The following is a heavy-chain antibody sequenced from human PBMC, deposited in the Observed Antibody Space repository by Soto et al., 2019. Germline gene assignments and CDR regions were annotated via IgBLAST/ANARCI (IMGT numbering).Heavy chain of an antibody. D-gene: IGHD6-25*01. CDR3: AILNAASGSY. CDR2: IDAGGGST. V-gene: IGHV3-23*01. Sequence: EVQLLESGGGLVQPGGSLRLSCTASGFTFSNLAITWVRQAPGKGLEWVSTIDAGGGSTHYADSVKGRFTISRDNSKNTLYLQVNSLRAEYTAVYYCAILNAASGSYWGQGSLITVSS. CDR1: GFTFSNLA. J-gene: IGHJ4*02.